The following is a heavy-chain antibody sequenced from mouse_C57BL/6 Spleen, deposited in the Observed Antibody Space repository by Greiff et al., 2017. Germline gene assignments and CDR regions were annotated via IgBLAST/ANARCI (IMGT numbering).Heavy chain of an antibody. J-gene: IGHJ4*01. Sequence: VQLQQSGPELVKPGASVKISCKASGYTFTDYYMNWVKQSHGKSLEWIGDINPNNGGTSYNQKFKGKATLTVDKSSSTAYMELRSLTSEDSAVYYCARRGYYGSSYDYAMDYWGQGTSVTVSS. CDR3: ARRGYYGSSYDYAMDY. CDR2: INPNNGGT. V-gene: IGHV1-26*01. D-gene: IGHD1-1*01. CDR1: GYTFTDYY.